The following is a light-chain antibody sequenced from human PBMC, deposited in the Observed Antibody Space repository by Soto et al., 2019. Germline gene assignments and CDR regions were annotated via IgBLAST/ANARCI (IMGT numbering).Light chain of an antibody. Sequence: EIVLTQSPGTLSLSPGERATLSCRASQRLISSYLVWYQQKPGQAPRLLIYGASSRATGIPDRFSGSGSGTDFTLTISRLEPEDFAVYYCQQYGSSQFTFGEGTKVEIK. CDR2: GAS. CDR3: QQYGSSQFT. J-gene: IGKJ4*01. V-gene: IGKV3-20*01. CDR1: QRLISSY.